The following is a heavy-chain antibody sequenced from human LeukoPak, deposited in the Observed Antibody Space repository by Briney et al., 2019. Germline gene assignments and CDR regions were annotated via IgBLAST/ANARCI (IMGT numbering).Heavy chain of an antibody. Sequence: ETLSLTCTVSGGSISSSSYYWGWIRQAPGKGLEWVSAISGSGGSTYYADSVKGRFTISRDNSKNTLYLQTNSLRAEDTAVYYCAKPTRGYDSSGYYAYYFDYWGQGTLVTVSS. J-gene: IGHJ4*02. CDR1: GGSISSSSYY. V-gene: IGHV3-23*01. CDR3: AKPTRGYDSSGYYAYYFDY. D-gene: IGHD3-22*01. CDR2: ISGSGGST.